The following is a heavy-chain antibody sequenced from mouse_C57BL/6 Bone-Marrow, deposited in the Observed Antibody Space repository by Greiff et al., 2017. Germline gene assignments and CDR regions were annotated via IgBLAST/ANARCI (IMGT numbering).Heavy chain of an antibody. CDR1: GFSFNTYA. V-gene: IGHV10-1*01. CDR3: VRQLRLRGFAY. J-gene: IGHJ3*01. D-gene: IGHD3-2*02. Sequence: EPGGGLVQPKGSLKLSCAASGFSFNTYAMNWVRQAPGKGLEWVARIRSKSNNYATYYADSVKDRFTISRDDSESMLYLQMNNLKTEDTAMYYCVRQLRLRGFAYWGQGTLVTVSA. CDR2: IRSKSNNYAT.